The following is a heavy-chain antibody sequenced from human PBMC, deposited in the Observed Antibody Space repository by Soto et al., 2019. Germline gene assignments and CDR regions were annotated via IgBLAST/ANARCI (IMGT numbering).Heavy chain of an antibody. CDR2: IIPLFGRP. CDR3: ASRPSVARPYYFDY. V-gene: IGHV1-69*06. D-gene: IGHD1-26*01. J-gene: IGHJ4*02. CDR1: GGTFSGYA. Sequence: QVQLVQSGAEVKKPGSSVKVSCKPSGGTFSGYAISWVRQAPGQGLEWMGGIIPLFGRPDYAQKFQGKVTITADKSTSTAYMELSSLTSEDTAVYYCASRPSVARPYYFDYWGQETQVTVSS.